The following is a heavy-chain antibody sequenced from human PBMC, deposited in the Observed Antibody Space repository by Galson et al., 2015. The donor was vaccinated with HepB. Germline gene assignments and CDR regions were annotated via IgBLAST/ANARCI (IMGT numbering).Heavy chain of an antibody. J-gene: IGHJ3*02. D-gene: IGHD1-26*01. CDR1: GFTFSSYA. V-gene: IGHV3-30-3*01. CDR3: AREGSGSSGAFDI. CDR2: ISYDGSNK. Sequence: SLRLSCAASGFTFSSYAMHWVRQAPGKGLEWVAVISYDGSNKYYADSVKGRFTISRDNSKNTLYLQINSLRAEDTAVYYCAREGSGSSGAFDIWGQGTMVTVSS.